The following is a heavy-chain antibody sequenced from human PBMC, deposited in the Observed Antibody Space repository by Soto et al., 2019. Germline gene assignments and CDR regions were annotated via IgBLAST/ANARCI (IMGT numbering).Heavy chain of an antibody. Sequence: EVQLLESGGGLVQPGGSLRLSCAASGFTFSSDAMSWVRQAPGKGLEWVPAISGSGGSTYYADSVKGRFTISRDNSKNTLFLQMNSLRADDTAVFYCAEDATSYGDYDWDLWGRGTLVTVSS. CDR3: AEDATSYGDYDWDL. CDR1: GFTFSSDA. V-gene: IGHV3-23*01. J-gene: IGHJ2*01. CDR2: ISGSGGST. D-gene: IGHD4-17*01.